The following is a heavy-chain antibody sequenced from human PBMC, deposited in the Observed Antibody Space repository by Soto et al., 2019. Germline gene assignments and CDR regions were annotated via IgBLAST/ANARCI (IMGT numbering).Heavy chain of an antibody. J-gene: IGHJ4*02. D-gene: IGHD2-15*01. CDR3: GRSPRRVDGKWYVDY. CDR2: ILHTVHT. Sequence: QVQLQESGPGLVKPSGTLSLSCGVSGDSFSSSNWWTWIRQPPGKGLEWIGDILHTVHTDLSPSLRSRITISIDTSKKEFSLKMTSVTAADTAVYYCGRSPRRVDGKWYVDYWGTGALVIVAS. CDR1: GDSFSSSNW. V-gene: IGHV4-4*02.